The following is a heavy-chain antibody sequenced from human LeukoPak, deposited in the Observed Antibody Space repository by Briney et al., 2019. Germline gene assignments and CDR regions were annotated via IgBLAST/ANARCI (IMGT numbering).Heavy chain of an antibody. CDR2: INPNSGGT. CDR3: AREFLYGSCDY. CDR1: GYTFTGYY. J-gene: IGHJ4*02. Sequence: ASVKVSCKASGYTFTGYYMHWVRQAPGQGLEWMGWINPNSGGTNYAQKFQGWVTMTRDTSISTAYMELSRLRSDDTAVYYRAREFLYGSCDYWGQGTLVTVSS. D-gene: IGHD3-10*01. V-gene: IGHV1-2*04.